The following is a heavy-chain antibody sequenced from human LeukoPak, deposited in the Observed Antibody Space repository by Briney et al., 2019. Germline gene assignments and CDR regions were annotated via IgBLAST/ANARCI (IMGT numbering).Heavy chain of an antibody. Sequence: GGSLRLSCSASGFTLSNAWMTWVRPAPGQGLEWVGRIKSRTDGGTTDYAAPVKGRFTISRDDSKNTLYLQMSSLKTEDTAVYYCTRYSYGHSDYWGQGTLVTVSS. CDR1: GFTLSNAW. D-gene: IGHD5-18*01. CDR2: IKSRTDGGTT. J-gene: IGHJ4*02. V-gene: IGHV3-15*01. CDR3: TRYSYGHSDY.